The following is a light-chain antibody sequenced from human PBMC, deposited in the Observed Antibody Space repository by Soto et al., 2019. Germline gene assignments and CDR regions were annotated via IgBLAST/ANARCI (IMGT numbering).Light chain of an antibody. Sequence: IQLTQSPSSLSASVGDRVIITCRASQDISNFLAWYQQKPGKAPQLLIYAASTLQTGVPSRFSGSGSGTDFTLTISSLQPEDCATYYCQVVNTYLGWITFGPGTKVDV. CDR3: QVVNTYLGWIT. CDR2: AAS. J-gene: IGKJ3*01. CDR1: QDISNF. V-gene: IGKV1-9*01.